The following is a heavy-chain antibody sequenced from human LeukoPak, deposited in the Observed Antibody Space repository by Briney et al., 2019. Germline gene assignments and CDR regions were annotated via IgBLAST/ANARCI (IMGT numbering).Heavy chain of an antibody. CDR2: INHTGST. CDR1: GGSFSGYY. J-gene: IGHJ4*02. D-gene: IGHD3-3*01. CDR3: ARSPREEWLSFDY. V-gene: IGHV4-34*01. Sequence: SETLSLTCAVYGGSFSGYYWSWIRQPPGKGLEWIGEINHTGSTNYKTSLKSRVTISVDTSKKQFSVKLSSVTAADTAVYYCARSPREEWLSFDYWGQGTLVTVSS.